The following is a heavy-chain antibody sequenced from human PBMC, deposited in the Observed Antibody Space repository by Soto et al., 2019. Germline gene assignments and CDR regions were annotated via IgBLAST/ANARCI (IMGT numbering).Heavy chain of an antibody. D-gene: IGHD3-10*01. Sequence: WETLSLTCGVPGYSISSSYYWGWLRQPPGKGLEWVGSIYHGGSTYYTPSLNSRVTLSIDMTNNHVSLILHSVTAADTAVYYCARVGPWVPYYYARSPYTFANWFDPWGQGTLVTGSS. CDR1: GYSISSSYY. V-gene: IGHV4-38-2*01. CDR2: IYHGGST. CDR3: ARVGPWVPYYYARSPYTFANWFDP. J-gene: IGHJ5*02.